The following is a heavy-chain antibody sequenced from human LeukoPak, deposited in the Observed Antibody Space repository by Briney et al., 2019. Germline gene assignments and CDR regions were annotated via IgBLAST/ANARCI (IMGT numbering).Heavy chain of an antibody. V-gene: IGHV3-11*01. CDR3: ARRDVDTAMDTGGIDY. Sequence: PGGSLRLSCAASGFTFSDYYMSWVRQAPGKGLEWVSYISSSGSTIYYADSVKGRFTISRDNAKNSLYLQMNSLRAEDTAVYYCARRDVDTAMDTGGIDYWGQGTLVTVSS. CDR1: GFTFSDYY. D-gene: IGHD5-18*01. J-gene: IGHJ4*02. CDR2: ISSSGSTI.